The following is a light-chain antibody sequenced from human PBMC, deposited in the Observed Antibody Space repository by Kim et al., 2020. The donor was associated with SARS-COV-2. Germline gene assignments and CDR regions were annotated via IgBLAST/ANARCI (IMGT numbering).Light chain of an antibody. V-gene: IGKV1-39*01. CDR1: QSISTY. Sequence: DIQMTQSPSSLSASVGDRVTITCRASQSISTYLNWYQQQPGKAPKLLIYAASSLQSGVPSRFSGSGSGTDFTLTISSLQPEDFTTYFCQQSYTTPRTFGQGTKVDIK. CDR2: AAS. J-gene: IGKJ1*01. CDR3: QQSYTTPRT.